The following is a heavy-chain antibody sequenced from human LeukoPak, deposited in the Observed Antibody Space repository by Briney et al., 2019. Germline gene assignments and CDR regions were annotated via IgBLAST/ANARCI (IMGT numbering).Heavy chain of an antibody. CDR3: ARYIVSYPHDAFDI. J-gene: IGHJ3*02. CDR2: IYYSRST. D-gene: IGHD1-26*01. Sequence: SETLSLTGTGSGGSISSYYWSWIRQPPGKGLEWIGYIYYSRSTSYNPSLKSRVTISVDTSKKQFSLKLSSVTAADTAFYYCARYIVSYPHDAFDIWGQGTMVTVSS. V-gene: IGHV4-59*01. CDR1: GGSISSYY.